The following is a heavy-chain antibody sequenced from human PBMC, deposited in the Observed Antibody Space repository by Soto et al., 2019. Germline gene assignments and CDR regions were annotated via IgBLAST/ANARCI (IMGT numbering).Heavy chain of an antibody. Sequence: PGGSLRLSCAASGFTFSSYGMHWVRQAPGKGLEWVAVIWYDGSNKYYADSVKGRFTISRDNSKNTLYLQMNSLRAEDTAVYYCARDADGTSCYSCYYGMDVWGQGTTVTVSS. CDR3: ARDADGTSCYSCYYGMDV. CDR1: GFTFSSYG. J-gene: IGHJ6*02. D-gene: IGHD2-2*01. V-gene: IGHV3-33*01. CDR2: IWYDGSNK.